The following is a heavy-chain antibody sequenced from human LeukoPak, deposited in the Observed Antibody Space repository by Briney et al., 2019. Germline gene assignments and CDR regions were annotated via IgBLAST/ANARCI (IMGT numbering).Heavy chain of an antibody. D-gene: IGHD6-19*01. CDR1: GFTFSNYW. CDR3: AREVLDSYSSGWQFDY. J-gene: IGHJ4*02. CDR2: IGTGGDT. V-gene: IGHV3-13*04. Sequence: GGSLRLSCAASGFTFSNYWMHWVRRATGEGLEWVSAIGTGGDTYYTGSVKGRFTISRENAKNSLYLQMNNLRAGDTAVYYCAREVLDSYSSGWQFDYWGQGALVTVSS.